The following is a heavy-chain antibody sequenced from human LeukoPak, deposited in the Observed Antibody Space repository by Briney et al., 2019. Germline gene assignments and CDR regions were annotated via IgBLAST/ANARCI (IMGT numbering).Heavy chain of an antibody. CDR3: ARDRSSSWAPFDS. CDR2: VYGTGST. D-gene: IGHD6-13*01. V-gene: IGHV4-4*07. CDR1: GGSISSYY. J-gene: IGHJ5*01. Sequence: SETLSLTCTVSGGSISSYYWSWIRQPAGKGLEWIGHVYGTGSTSYNPSLKSRGTMSVDTSKNQFSLKLSSVTAADTAVYYCARDRSSSWAPFDSWGQGTLVTVSS.